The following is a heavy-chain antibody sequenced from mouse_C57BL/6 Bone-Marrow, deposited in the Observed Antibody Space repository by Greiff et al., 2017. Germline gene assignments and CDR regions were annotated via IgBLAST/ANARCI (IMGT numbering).Heavy chain of an antibody. V-gene: IGHV1-50*01. CDR2: IDPSDSYT. D-gene: IGHD2-2*01. Sequence: QVQLQQPGAELVKPGASVKLSCKASGYTFTSYWMQWVKQRPGQGLEWIGEIDPSDSYTNYNQKFKGKATLTGDTTSSTAYMQLSSLTSEDSAVYYSARSDYGYDGDYWGQGTTLTVSS. CDR3: ARSDYGYDGDY. J-gene: IGHJ2*01. CDR1: GYTFTSYW.